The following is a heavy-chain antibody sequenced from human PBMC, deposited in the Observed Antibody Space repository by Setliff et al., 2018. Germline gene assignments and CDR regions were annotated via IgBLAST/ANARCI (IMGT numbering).Heavy chain of an antibody. Sequence: ASVKVSCKASGYTFTGYYIHWVRQAPGQGLEWMGCLNPNSGGTNSTRKFEGCVTMTRDTSISAAYVELSSLKSNDTAVYYCARGKYDILTGEYYFDFWGQGTLVTVSS. CDR3: ARGKYDILTGEYYFDF. V-gene: IGHV1-2*04. J-gene: IGHJ4*02. CDR1: GYTFTGYY. D-gene: IGHD3-9*01. CDR2: LNPNSGGT.